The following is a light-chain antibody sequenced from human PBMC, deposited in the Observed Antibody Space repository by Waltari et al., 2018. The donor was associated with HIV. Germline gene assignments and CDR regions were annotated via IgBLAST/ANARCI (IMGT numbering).Light chain of an antibody. Sequence: QSALTQPPSVSGSPGQSVTISCAGTNSDIGGYDRVSWYQQPPGTAPTLLIYEVTNRPSGVPGRCSASKSGTTASLTISGLQAGDEGDYYCSSYSATNTVVFGGGTKLTVL. CDR2: EVT. V-gene: IGLV2-18*04. CDR1: NSDIGGYDR. CDR3: SSYSATNTVV. J-gene: IGLJ2*01.